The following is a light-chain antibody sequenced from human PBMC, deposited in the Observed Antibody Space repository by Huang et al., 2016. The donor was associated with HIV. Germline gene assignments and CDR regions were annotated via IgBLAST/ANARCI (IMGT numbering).Light chain of an antibody. CDR3: QQYDNLPRGLT. Sequence: DIQMTQSPSSLSASVGDRVTITCQASQDISNYLNWYQQKPGKAPKLLIYDASNLETGVPSRCSGSGSGTDFTFTISSLQPEDIATYYCQQYDNLPRGLTFGGGTKVEI. CDR2: DAS. J-gene: IGKJ4*01. V-gene: IGKV1-33*01. CDR1: QDISNY.